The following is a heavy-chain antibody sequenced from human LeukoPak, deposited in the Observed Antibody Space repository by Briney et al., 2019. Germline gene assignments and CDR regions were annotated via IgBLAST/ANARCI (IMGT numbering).Heavy chain of an antibody. D-gene: IGHD4/OR15-4a*01. J-gene: IGHJ6*03. CDR3: AREGADYYYYYMDV. CDR2: IYYSGST. CDR1: GGSISSGDYY. V-gene: IGHV4-30-4*08. Sequence: PSETLSLTCTVSGGSISSGDYYWSWIRQPPGKGLEWIGYIYYSGSTYYNPSLKSRVTISADTSKDQFSLKLSSVTAADKAVYYCAREGADYYYYYMDVWGKGTTVTVSS.